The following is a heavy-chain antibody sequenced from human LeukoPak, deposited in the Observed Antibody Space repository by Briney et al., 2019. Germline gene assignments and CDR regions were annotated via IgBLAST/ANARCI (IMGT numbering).Heavy chain of an antibody. CDR2: ISYDGSNK. D-gene: IGHD1-26*01. J-gene: IGHJ4*02. V-gene: IGHV3-30-3*01. Sequence: PGRSLRLSCAASGFTFSSYAMHWVRQAPGKGLEWVAVISYDGSNKYYADSVKGRFTISRDNSKNTLYLQMNGLRAEDTAVYYCARDWMSGRYYGYYFDLWGQGTLVTVSS. CDR1: GFTFSSYA. CDR3: ARDWMSGRYYGYYFDL.